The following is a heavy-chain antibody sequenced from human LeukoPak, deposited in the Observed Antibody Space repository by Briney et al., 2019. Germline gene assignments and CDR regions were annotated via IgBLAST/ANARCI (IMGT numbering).Heavy chain of an antibody. V-gene: IGHV3-15*01. CDR2: IKSKTDGGTT. Sequence: GGSLRPSCAASGFTLSNAWISWVRQAPGKGLEWVGRIKSKTDGGTTDYAAPVKGRFTISRHDSKNTLYLQMNSLQTEHTAVYYCTTGDYDSSGHSSPYDYWGQGTLVTVSS. CDR3: TTGDYDSSGHSSPYDY. CDR1: GFTLSNAW. D-gene: IGHD3-22*01. J-gene: IGHJ4*02.